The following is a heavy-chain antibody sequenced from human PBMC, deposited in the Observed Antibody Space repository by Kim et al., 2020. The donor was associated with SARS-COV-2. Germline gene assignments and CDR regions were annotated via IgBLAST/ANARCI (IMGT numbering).Heavy chain of an antibody. V-gene: IGHV5-51*03. CDR2: IYPGDSDT. Sequence: GESLKISCKGSGYSFTSYWIGWVRQMPGKGLEWMGIIYPGDSDTRYSPSFQGQVTISADKSISTAYLQWSSLKASDTAMYYCARLQVVAHPIWFGELLDYWGQGTLVTVSS. J-gene: IGHJ4*02. CDR3: ARLQVVAHPIWFGELLDY. D-gene: IGHD3-10*01. CDR1: GYSFTSYW.